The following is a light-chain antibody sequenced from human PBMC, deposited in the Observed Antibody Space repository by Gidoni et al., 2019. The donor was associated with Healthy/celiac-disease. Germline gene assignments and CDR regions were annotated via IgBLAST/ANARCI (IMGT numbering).Light chain of an antibody. CDR1: QSVLYSSNNKNY. CDR3: QQYYSTPQT. J-gene: IGKJ1*01. CDR2: WAS. V-gene: IGKV4-1*01. Sequence: DIVMTQSPDSLAVSLCERATINCKSSQSVLYSSNNKNYLAWYQQKPGQPPKLLIYWASTRESGVPDRFSGSGYGTDLTLTISSLQAEDVAVYYCQQYYSTPQTFGQGTKVEIK.